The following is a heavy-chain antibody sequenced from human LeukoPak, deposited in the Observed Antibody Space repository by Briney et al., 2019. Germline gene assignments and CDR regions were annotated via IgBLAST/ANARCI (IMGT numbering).Heavy chain of an antibody. J-gene: IGHJ3*02. CDR1: GFIFGDYW. V-gene: IGHV3-74*01. CDR3: ARGTIYGLDAFDI. CDR2: INSDGTTT. D-gene: IGHD3-3*01. Sequence: GGSLRLSCAASGFIFGDYWMHWVRQAPGKGLVWVSRINSDGTTTSYADSVKGRFTISRDNAKNTLYLQMNSLRAEDTVVYYCARGTIYGLDAFDIWGQGTMVTVSS.